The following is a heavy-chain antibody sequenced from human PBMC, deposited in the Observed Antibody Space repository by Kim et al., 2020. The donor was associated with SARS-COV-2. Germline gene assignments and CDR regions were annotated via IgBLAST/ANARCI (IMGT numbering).Heavy chain of an antibody. CDR3: ARDLGAYVGAIGDYYYGMDV. CDR1: GFTFSSYA. J-gene: IGHJ6*02. D-gene: IGHD1-26*01. Sequence: GGSLRLSCAASGFTFSSYAMHWVRQAPGKGLEWVAVISYDGSNKYYADSVKGRFTISRDNSKNTLYLQMNSLRAEDTAVYYCARDLGAYVGAIGDYYYGMDVWGQGTTVTVSS. V-gene: IGHV3-30*04. CDR2: ISYDGSNK.